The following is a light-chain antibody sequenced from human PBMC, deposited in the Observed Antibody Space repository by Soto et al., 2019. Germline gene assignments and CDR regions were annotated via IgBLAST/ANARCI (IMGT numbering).Light chain of an antibody. V-gene: IGKV1-39*01. CDR2: ATS. CDR1: QSISSY. J-gene: IGKJ2*01. CDR3: QQSYSTPRT. Sequence: DIQMTQSPSSLSASVGDRVTITCRASQSISSYLNWYQQKPGKAPKLLIYATSNLQSGVPSRFSGSGSGTDFTLTISSLQPEDFATYYCQQSYSTPRTFGQGTKLDIK.